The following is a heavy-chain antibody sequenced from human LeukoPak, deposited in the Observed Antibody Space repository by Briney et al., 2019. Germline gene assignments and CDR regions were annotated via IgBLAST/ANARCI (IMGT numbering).Heavy chain of an antibody. V-gene: IGHV4-59*01. D-gene: IGHD5-18*01. CDR1: GGSISSYY. J-gene: IGHJ6*03. CDR3: ARTYSYRYFHYYYYYMDV. CDR2: IYYSGST. Sequence: SETLSLTCTVSGGSISSYYWSWIRQPPGKGLEWIGYIYYSGSTNHNPSLKSRVTISVDTSKNQFSLKLSSVSAADTAVYYCARTYSYRYFHYYYYYMDVWGKGTTVTVSS.